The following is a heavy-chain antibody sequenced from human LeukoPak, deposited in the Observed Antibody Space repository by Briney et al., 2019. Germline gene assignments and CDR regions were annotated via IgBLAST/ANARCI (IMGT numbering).Heavy chain of an antibody. D-gene: IGHD3-9*01. CDR1: GGSISSYY. CDR2: IYYSGST. Sequence: PSETLSLTCTVSGGSISSYYWSWIRQPPGKGLEWIGYIYYSGSTNYNPSLKSRVTISVDTSKNQFSLKLSSVTAADTAVYYCARDLRGENTYYDILTGYYPNWFDPWGQGTLVTVSS. V-gene: IGHV4-59*01. J-gene: IGHJ5*02. CDR3: ARDLRGENTYYDILTGYYPNWFDP.